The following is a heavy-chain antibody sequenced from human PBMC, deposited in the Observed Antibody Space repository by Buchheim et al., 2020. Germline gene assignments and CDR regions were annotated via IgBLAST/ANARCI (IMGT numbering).Heavy chain of an antibody. CDR3: VRSVSYLAYGMDV. CDR2: IYDTGRT. Sequence: QVQLQESGPGLVKPSGTLSLTCAVSGGSITSSHWWTWVRQSPGTGLEWIGEIYDTGRTNSNPSLKSRVIMSVDKSKNQFSLKVTSVTAADTAVYYCVRSVSYLAYGMDVWGQGTT. CDR1: GGSITSSHW. J-gene: IGHJ6*02. V-gene: IGHV4-4*02.